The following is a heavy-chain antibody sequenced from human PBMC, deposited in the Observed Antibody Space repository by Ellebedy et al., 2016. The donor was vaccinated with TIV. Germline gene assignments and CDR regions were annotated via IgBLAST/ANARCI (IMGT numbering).Heavy chain of an antibody. D-gene: IGHD3-22*01. CDR3: ARTYYYDSSGYETFDY. V-gene: IGHV4-39*01. CDR1: GGSISSSSYY. Sequence: MPSETLSLTCPVSGGSISSSSYYWGWIRQPPGKGLEWIGSIYYSGSTYYNPSLKSRVTISVETSKNQFSLKLSSVTAADTAVYYCARTYYYDSSGYETFDYWGQGTLVTVSS. CDR2: IYYSGST. J-gene: IGHJ4*02.